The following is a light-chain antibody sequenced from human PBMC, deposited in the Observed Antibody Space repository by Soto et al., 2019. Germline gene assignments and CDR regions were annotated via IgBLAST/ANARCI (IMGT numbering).Light chain of an antibody. CDR2: EVT. CDR3: NSYAGSNNV. CDR1: SGDIGSYNR. J-gene: IGLJ1*01. V-gene: IGLV2-8*01. Sequence: QSALTQPASVSGSPGQSITISCTGTSGDIGSYNRVSWYQQHPGKAPKLIIYEVTDRPSGVPDRFSGSKSGNTASLTVSGLQAEDEADYYCNSYAGSNNVFGTGTKVTVL.